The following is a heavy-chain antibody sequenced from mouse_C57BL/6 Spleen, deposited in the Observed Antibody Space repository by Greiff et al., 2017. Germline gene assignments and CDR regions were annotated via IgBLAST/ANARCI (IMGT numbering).Heavy chain of an antibody. CDR3: ATHYGSSYGFAY. J-gene: IGHJ3*01. CDR2: INPGSGGT. CDR1: GYAFTNYL. V-gene: IGHV1-54*01. D-gene: IGHD1-1*01. Sequence: VQGVESGAELVRPGTSVKVSCKASGYAFTNYLIEWVKQRPGQGLEWIGVINPGSGGTNYNEKFKGKATLTADKSSSTAYMQLSSLTAEDSAVYFCATHYGSSYGFAYWGQGTLVTVSA.